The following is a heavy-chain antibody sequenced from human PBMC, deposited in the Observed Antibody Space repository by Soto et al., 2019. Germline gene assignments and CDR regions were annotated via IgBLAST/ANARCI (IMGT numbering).Heavy chain of an antibody. CDR2: TYYRFKWYN. J-gene: IGHJ5*02. D-gene: IGHD6-6*01. CDR3: ARTLSSSAANCFDL. CDR1: GDSVSSNSAA. Sequence: PSQTLSLTCAISGDSVSSNSAAWNWIRQSPSRGLEWLGRTYYRFKWYNDYAVSVKSRITINPDTSKNQFSLQLNSVTPEDTAVYFCARTLSSSAANCFDLWGQGILVTVSS. V-gene: IGHV6-1*01.